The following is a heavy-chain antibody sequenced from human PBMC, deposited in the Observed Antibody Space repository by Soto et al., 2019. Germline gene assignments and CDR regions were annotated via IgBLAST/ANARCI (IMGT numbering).Heavy chain of an antibody. Sequence: GGSLKIFCKGSGHSFTNYWIAWVRQRPGKGLEWMGVIYRGDSYARYSPSFQGQVTISADKSISTAYLQWSSLKASDTAMYYCARHFSPIAVAGYDAFDIWGQGTTVTVSS. CDR1: GHSFTNYW. V-gene: IGHV5-51*01. D-gene: IGHD6-19*01. J-gene: IGHJ3*02. CDR2: IYRGDSYA. CDR3: ARHFSPIAVAGYDAFDI.